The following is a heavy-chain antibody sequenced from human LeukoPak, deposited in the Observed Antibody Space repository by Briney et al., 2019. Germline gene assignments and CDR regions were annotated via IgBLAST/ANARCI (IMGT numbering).Heavy chain of an antibody. CDR2: IYHSGST. J-gene: IGHJ4*02. Sequence: SQTLSLTCAVSGGSISSGGYSWSWIRQPPGKGLEWIGYIYHSGSTYHNPSLKSRVTISVDRSKNQFSLKLSSVTAADTAVYYCASGRGYSSSWHDYWGQGTLVTVSS. V-gene: IGHV4-30-2*01. D-gene: IGHD6-13*01. CDR3: ASGRGYSSSWHDY. CDR1: GGSISSGGYS.